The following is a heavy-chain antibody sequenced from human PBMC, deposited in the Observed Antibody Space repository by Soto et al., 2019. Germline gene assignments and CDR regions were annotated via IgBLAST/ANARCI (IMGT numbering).Heavy chain of an antibody. V-gene: IGHV4-39*01. J-gene: IGHJ5*02. CDR2: IYYSGST. CDR3: ARHRLRPDNWFDP. CDR1: GGSISSSSYY. Sequence: PSETLSLTCTVSGGSISSSSYYWGWIRQPPGKGLEWIGSIYYSGSTYYNPSLKSRVTISVDTSKNQFSLKLSSVTAADTAVYYCARHRLRPDNWFDPWGQGTLVTVSS. D-gene: IGHD3-16*01.